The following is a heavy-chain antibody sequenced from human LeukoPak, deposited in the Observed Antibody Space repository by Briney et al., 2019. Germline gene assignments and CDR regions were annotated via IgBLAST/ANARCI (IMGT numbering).Heavy chain of an antibody. D-gene: IGHD2-15*01. J-gene: IGHJ4*02. Sequence: GGSLRLSCAASGFTFSSYAMSWVRQAPGKGLEWVAVISYDGSNKYYADSVKGRFTISRDNSKNTLYLQMNSLRAEDTAVYYCARDGALPDIVVVRNFDYWGQGTLVTVSS. CDR1: GFTFSSYA. V-gene: IGHV3-30*04. CDR2: ISYDGSNK. CDR3: ARDGALPDIVVVRNFDY.